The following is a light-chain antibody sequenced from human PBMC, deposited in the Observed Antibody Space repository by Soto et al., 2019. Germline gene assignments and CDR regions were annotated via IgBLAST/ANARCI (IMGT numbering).Light chain of an antibody. CDR2: WAS. Sequence: DIVMTQSPDSLTVSLGERATINCTSSQNILYSSNNKNYLAWYQQKPGQPPKLLIYWASTRESGVPDRFSGSGSGTDFTLTISSLQAEDVAVYYCHQYYSAPWTFGQGTKVEI. CDR1: QNILYSSNNKNY. V-gene: IGKV4-1*01. J-gene: IGKJ1*01. CDR3: HQYYSAPWT.